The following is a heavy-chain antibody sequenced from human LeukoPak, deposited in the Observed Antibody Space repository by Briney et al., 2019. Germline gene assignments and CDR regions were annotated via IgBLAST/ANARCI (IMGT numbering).Heavy chain of an antibody. J-gene: IGHJ5*02. D-gene: IGHD3-10*01. CDR2: ISGSGGST. CDR3: AKDRRFGELLPALWINNWFDP. CDR1: GFTFSSYA. Sequence: PGGSLRLSCAASGFTFSSYAMSWVRQAPGKGLEWVSAISGSGGSTYYADSVKGRFTISRDNSKNTLYLQMNSLRAEDTAVYYCAKDRRFGELLPALWINNWFDPWGQGTLVTVSS. V-gene: IGHV3-23*01.